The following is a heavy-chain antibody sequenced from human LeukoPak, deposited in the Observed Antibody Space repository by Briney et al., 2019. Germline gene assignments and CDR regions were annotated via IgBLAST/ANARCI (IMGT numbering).Heavy chain of an antibody. V-gene: IGHV3-15*07. D-gene: IGHD2-21*01. CDR1: GFNVNNAW. J-gene: IGHJ4*02. Sequence: GGSLRLSCAASGFNVNNAWMSWVRQAPGKGLGWVGRIRSKIDGGATDYAAPVKGRFTISRDDSKNTLYLQINSLKIEDTAMYYCYTSITDYWGQGTLITVSS. CDR3: YTSITDY. CDR2: IRSKIDGGAT.